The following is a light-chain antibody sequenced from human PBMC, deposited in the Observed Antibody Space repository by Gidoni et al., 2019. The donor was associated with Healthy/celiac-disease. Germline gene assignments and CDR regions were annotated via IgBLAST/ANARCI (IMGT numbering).Light chain of an antibody. CDR1: QGISSY. J-gene: IGKJ2*01. V-gene: IGKV1-8*01. CDR2: AAS. Sequence: AIRMTQSSSSFSASTGDRVTITGRARQGISSYLAWYQQKPGKAPKLLLYAASTLQSGAPSRFSGSGSGTDFSLTISCLPSEDFATYYCQPYYRYPVTFGQGTKLEIK. CDR3: QPYYRYPVT.